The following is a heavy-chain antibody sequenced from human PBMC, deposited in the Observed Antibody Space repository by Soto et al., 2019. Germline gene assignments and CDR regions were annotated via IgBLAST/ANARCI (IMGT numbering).Heavy chain of an antibody. CDR2: ISAYNGNT. CDR1: GYTFTSYG. J-gene: IGHJ4*02. CDR3: ARGFYCSGGSCYDY. V-gene: IGHV1-18*01. Sequence: ASVKVSCKASGYTFTSYGISWVRQSPGQGLEWMGWISAYNGNTNYAQKLQGRVTMTSDTSTSTAYMELRSLRSDDTAVYYCARGFYCSGGSCYDYWGQGTLATVSS. D-gene: IGHD2-15*01.